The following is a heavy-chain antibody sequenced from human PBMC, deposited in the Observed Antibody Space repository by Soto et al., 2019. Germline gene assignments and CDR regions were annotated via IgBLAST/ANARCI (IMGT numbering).Heavy chain of an antibody. J-gene: IGHJ4*02. V-gene: IGHV4-30-4*01. CDR1: GGSISSGDYY. D-gene: IGHD5-12*01. CDR2: IYYNGST. Sequence: SETLSLTCTVSGGSISSGDYYWSWIRQPPGKGLEWIGNIYYNGSTYYKPSLKSRVTISVDTSKNQFSLNLSSVTAADTAVYYCARGGSFDYWGQGTLVTVSS. CDR3: ARGGSFDY.